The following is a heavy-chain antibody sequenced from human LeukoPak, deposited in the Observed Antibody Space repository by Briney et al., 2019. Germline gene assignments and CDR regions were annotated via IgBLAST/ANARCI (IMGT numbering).Heavy chain of an antibody. V-gene: IGHV3-23*01. Sequence: GGSLRLSCAASGFTFSSYAMSWVRQAPGKGLEWVSAISGSGGSTYYADSVKGRFTISRDNSKNTLYLQMNSLRAEDTAVYYCAKIRTVKPHGYTHDAFDIWGQGTMVTVSS. D-gene: IGHD4-17*01. CDR1: GFTFSSYA. J-gene: IGHJ3*02. CDR2: ISGSGGST. CDR3: AKIRTVKPHGYTHDAFDI.